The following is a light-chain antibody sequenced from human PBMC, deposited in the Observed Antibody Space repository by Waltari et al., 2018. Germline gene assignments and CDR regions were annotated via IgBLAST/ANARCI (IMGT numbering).Light chain of an antibody. CDR1: SSNIGSNS. CDR3: AAWDDSLAWV. CDR2: TNN. J-gene: IGLJ3*02. Sequence: QYVLTQPPSPSRTPGPRVTISCSGSSSNIGSNSVYWYQQLPGTAPKLLIYTNNHRPSGVPDRFSGSKSGTSASLAISGLRSEDEAHYYCAAWDDSLAWVFGGGTKLTVL. V-gene: IGLV1-47*01.